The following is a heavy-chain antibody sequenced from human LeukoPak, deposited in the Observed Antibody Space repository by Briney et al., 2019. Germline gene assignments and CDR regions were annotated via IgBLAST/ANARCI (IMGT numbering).Heavy chain of an antibody. V-gene: IGHV4-34*01. Sequence: SSETLSLTCAVYGGSFSGYYWSWIRQPPGKGLEWIGEINHSGSTNYNPSLKSRVTISVDTSKSQFSLKLSSVTAADTAVYYCASLRGSRDYWGQGTLVTVSS. CDR3: ASLRGSRDY. CDR1: GGSFSGYY. J-gene: IGHJ4*02. D-gene: IGHD3-16*01. CDR2: INHSGST.